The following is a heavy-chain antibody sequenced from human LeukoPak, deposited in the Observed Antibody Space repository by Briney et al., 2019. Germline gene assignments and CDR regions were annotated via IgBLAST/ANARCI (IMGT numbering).Heavy chain of an antibody. D-gene: IGHD5-24*01. Sequence: GGSLRLSCAASGFTFSSYSMNWVRQAPGKGPEWVAATSPAGNEIYYADSVKGRFTISRDNPNNTLYLQMNSLRPEDTAVYYCARVEMPIIAVFDYWGQGTLVTVSS. CDR1: GFTFSSYS. CDR2: TSPAGNEI. CDR3: ARVEMPIIAVFDY. J-gene: IGHJ4*02. V-gene: IGHV3-30*05.